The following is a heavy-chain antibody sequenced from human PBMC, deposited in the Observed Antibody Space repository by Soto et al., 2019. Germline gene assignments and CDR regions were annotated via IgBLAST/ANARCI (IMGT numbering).Heavy chain of an antibody. CDR3: GRAHYGSPPGSFDC. CDR1: GFTVRNNY. D-gene: IGHD3-10*01. V-gene: IGHV3-66*01. CDR2: VYDDGRT. Sequence: EVQLVESGGGLVQPGGSLRLSCAVSGFTVRNNYMSWVRQAPGKGLHWVSVVYDDGRTYYADSVKGRFTISRDNSKNFVYFKKNGLGAEDGVVYSGGRAHYGSPPGSFDCWGKGTLVPVPS. J-gene: IGHJ4*02.